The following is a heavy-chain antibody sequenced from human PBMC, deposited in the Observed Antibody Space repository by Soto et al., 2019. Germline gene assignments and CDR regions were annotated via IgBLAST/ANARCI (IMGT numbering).Heavy chain of an antibody. CDR3: ARHPTFSGWEYYFDY. J-gene: IGHJ4*02. Sequence: QLQLQESGPGLVKPSETLSLTCTVSGDSVSSSNYYWGWIRQPPGKGLEWIGSVYYSGSTYYNPSLKSRVTMSVDTSKNQFPLKLSSVTAADAAAYYCARHPTFSGWEYYFDYWGQGTPVTVSS. D-gene: IGHD6-19*01. V-gene: IGHV4-39*01. CDR1: GDSVSSSNYY. CDR2: VYYSGST.